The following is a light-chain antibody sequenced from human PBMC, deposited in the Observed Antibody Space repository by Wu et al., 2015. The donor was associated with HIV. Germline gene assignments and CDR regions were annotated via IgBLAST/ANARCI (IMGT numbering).Light chain of an antibody. CDR1: QRISSW. J-gene: IGKJ2*01. CDR3: QQYNSYSPDN. V-gene: IGKV1-5*03. CDR2: KAS. Sequence: DIQLAQSPSTLSASVGDRVIITCRASQRISSWLAWYQQKPGEAPKLLIYKASTLKSGVPSRFSGSGSGTEFTLTISSLQPDDFATYYCQQYNSYSPDNFGQGTKLEIK.